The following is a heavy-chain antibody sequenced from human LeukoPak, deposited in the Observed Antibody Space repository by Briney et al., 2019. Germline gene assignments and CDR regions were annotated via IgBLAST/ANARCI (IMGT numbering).Heavy chain of an antibody. CDR3: TTEWGYSSGEGGIGYFQY. Sequence: GASVKVSCKLSGYSITELSIHWVRQGPGKGLEWMGGYDPDVGETVYAQKFQGRVLMTEDTSTDTAYMEMSSLRSEDTAVYYCTTEWGYSSGEGGIGYFQYWGQGTLVTVSS. CDR2: YDPDVGET. CDR1: GYSITELS. V-gene: IGHV1-24*01. D-gene: IGHD3-22*01. J-gene: IGHJ1*01.